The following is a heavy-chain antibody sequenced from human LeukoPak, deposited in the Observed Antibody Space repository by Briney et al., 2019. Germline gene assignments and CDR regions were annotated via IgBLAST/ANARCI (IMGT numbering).Heavy chain of an antibody. CDR2: IYYSGST. V-gene: IGHV4-39*07. Sequence: PSETLSLTCTVSGGSISSSSYYWGWIRQPPGKGLEWIGSIYYSGSTYYNPSLKSRVTISVDTSKNQFSLKLSSVTAADTAVYYCARDGSGGSYDDGWFDPWGQGTLVTVSS. J-gene: IGHJ5*02. CDR1: GGSISSSSYY. CDR3: ARDGSGGSYDDGWFDP. D-gene: IGHD1-26*01.